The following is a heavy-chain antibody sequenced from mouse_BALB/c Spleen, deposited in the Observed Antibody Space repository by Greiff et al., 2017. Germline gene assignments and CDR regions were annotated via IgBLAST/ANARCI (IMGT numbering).Heavy chain of an antibody. CDR3: ARQDYGYDAY. V-gene: IGHV5-6*01. D-gene: IGHD2-2*01. J-gene: IGHJ3*01. CDR2: ISSGGSYT. CDR1: GFTFSSYG. Sequence: EVQLVESGGDLVKPGGSLKLSCAASGFTFSSYGMSWVRQTPDKRLEWVATISSGGSYTYYPDSVKGRFTISRDTAKNTLYLQMSSLKSEDTAMYYCARQDYGYDAYWGQGTLVTVSA.